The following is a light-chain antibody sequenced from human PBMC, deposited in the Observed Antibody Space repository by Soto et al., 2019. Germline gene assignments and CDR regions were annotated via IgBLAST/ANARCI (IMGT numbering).Light chain of an antibody. CDR1: QSVSSNY. CDR2: GAS. Sequence: ERVLTQSPGTLSLSPGERATLSCRASQSVSSNYLAWYQQKPGQAPRLLIYGASTRATGIPDRFSGSGSGTDFTLTISRLEPEDFAMYYCQQYSSSRTFGQGTKVDIK. J-gene: IGKJ1*01. V-gene: IGKV3-20*01. CDR3: QQYSSSRT.